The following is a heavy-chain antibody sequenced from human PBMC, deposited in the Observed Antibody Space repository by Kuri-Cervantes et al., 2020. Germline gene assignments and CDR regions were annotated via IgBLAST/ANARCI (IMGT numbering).Heavy chain of an antibody. J-gene: IGHJ5*02. CDR2: ISGSGGST. V-gene: IGHV3-23*01. D-gene: IGHD1-26*01. Sequence: GESLKISCAASGFSFSSYAMSWVRQAPGKGLEWVSVISGSGGSTYYADSVKGRFTISRDNSKNTLYLQMNSLRAEDTAVYYCARGWWERNWFDPWGQGTLVTVSS. CDR3: ARGWWERNWFDP. CDR1: GFSFSSYA.